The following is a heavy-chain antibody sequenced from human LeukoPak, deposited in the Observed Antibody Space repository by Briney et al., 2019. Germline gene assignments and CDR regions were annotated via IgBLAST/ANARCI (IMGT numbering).Heavy chain of an antibody. CDR2: ISGSGGST. CDR1: GFTFSSYA. CDR3: ARVRASCLDY. D-gene: IGHD2-2*01. V-gene: IGHV3-23*01. J-gene: IGHJ4*02. Sequence: GGSLRLSCAASGFTFSSYAMSWVRQAPGKGLEWVSAISGSGGSTYYADSVKGRFTISRDNSKNSLYLQMNSLRAEDTAVYYCARVRASCLDYWGQGTLVTVSS.